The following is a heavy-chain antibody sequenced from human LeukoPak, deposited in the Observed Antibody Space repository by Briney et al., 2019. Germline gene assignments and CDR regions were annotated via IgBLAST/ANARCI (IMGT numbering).Heavy chain of an antibody. V-gene: IGHV4-34*01. Sequence: SETLSLTYAVYGGSFSGYYWSWIRQPPGKGLEWIGEINHSGSTNYNPSLKSRVTISVDTSKNQFSLKLSSVTAADTAVYYCARGGYDFWSGYSGPLDYWGQGTLVTVSS. D-gene: IGHD3-3*01. CDR1: GGSFSGYY. J-gene: IGHJ4*02. CDR3: ARGGYDFWSGYSGPLDY. CDR2: INHSGST.